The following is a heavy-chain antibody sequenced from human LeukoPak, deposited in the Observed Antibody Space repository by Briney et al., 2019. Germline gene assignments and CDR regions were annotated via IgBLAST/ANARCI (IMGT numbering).Heavy chain of an antibody. D-gene: IGHD1-26*01. J-gene: IGHJ4*02. CDR1: GGSISSYY. V-gene: IGHV4-59*08. CDR2: IYYSGST. CDR3: ASSGSYLEWYFDY. Sequence: SETLSLTCTVSGGSISSYYWSWIRQPPGKGLEWIGYIYYSGSTNYNPSLKSRVTISVDTSKNRFSLKLSSVTAADTAVYYCASSGSYLEWYFDYWGQGTLVTVSS.